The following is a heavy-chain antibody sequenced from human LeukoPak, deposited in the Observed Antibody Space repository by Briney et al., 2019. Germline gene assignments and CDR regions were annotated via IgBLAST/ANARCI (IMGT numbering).Heavy chain of an antibody. J-gene: IGHJ6*02. CDR3: ARSGYSRGWYSDGMGMDV. Sequence: PGGSLRLSCAASGFTFSSYAMSWVRQAPGKGLEWVSVIYSGGSTYYADSVKGRFTISRDNSENTLYLQMNSLRAEDTAVYYCARSGYSRGWYSDGMGMDVWGQGTTVTVSS. D-gene: IGHD6-19*01. CDR1: GFTFSSYA. V-gene: IGHV3-53*01. CDR2: IYSGGST.